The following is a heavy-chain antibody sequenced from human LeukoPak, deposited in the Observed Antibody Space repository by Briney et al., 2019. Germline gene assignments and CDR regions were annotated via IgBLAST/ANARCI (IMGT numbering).Heavy chain of an antibody. CDR3: ARDLGSTGDYYFYGMDV. J-gene: IGHJ6*02. D-gene: IGHD2-15*01. CDR2: ISYDGSNK. V-gene: IGHV3-30*04. CDR1: GFTFSSYA. Sequence: PGGSLRLSCAASGFTFSSYAMHWVRQAPGKGLEWVAVISYDGSNKYYADSVKGRFTISRDNSKNTLYLQMNSLRAEDTAVYYCARDLGSTGDYYFYGMDVWGQGTTVTVSS.